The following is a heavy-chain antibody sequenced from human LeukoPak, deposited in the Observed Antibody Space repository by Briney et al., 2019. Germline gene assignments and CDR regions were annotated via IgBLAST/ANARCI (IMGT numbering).Heavy chain of an antibody. V-gene: IGHV3-30*03. J-gene: IGHJ4*02. CDR3: ARGRTMPDY. CDR1: GFTISSYG. Sequence: GGSLRLSCAASGFTISSYGMHWVRQAPGKGLEWVAVISYGGNDKYHTDSMRGRFTISRDNSKNTVYLQMNSLRADDTAVYYCARGRTMPDYWGQGTLVTVSS. CDR2: ISYGGNDK. D-gene: IGHD3-3*01.